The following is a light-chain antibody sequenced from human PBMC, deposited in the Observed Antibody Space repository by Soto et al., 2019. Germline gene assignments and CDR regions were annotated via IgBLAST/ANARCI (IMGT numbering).Light chain of an antibody. Sequence: QSVLTQSPSASGTPGQRVTISCSGSSSNIESNTVNWYQQLPGTAPKLLIYSNNQRTSGVPDRFSGSKSGTSASLAISGLQSGDEADYYCAAWDDSLNAYVFGTGTKLTVL. V-gene: IGLV1-44*01. J-gene: IGLJ1*01. CDR1: SSNIESNT. CDR3: AAWDDSLNAYV. CDR2: SNN.